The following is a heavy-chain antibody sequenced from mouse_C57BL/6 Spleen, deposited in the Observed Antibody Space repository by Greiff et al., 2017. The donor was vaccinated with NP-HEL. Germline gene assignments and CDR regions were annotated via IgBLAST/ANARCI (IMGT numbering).Heavy chain of an antibody. D-gene: IGHD2-3*01. CDR1: GYTFTSYW. CDR2: IYPGSGST. V-gene: IGHV1-55*01. CDR3: ARWLLQDFDY. Sequence: QVQLKQPGAELVKPGASVKMSCKASGYTFTSYWITWVKQRPGQGLEWIGDIYPGSGSTNYNEKFKSKATLTVDTSTSTAYMQLSSLTSEDSAVYYCARWLLQDFDYWGQGTTLTVSS. J-gene: IGHJ2*01.